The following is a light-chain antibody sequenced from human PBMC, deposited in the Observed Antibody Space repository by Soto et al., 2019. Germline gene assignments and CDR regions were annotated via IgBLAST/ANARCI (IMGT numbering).Light chain of an antibody. CDR3: QQYKDWPPLT. Sequence: EIAMTQSTVTLSASPGERVTLSCRASQSVNINLAWYQQRPGQAPRVLIYGASNMASGIPDRLSGSGSGTDFTLTISSREPDDFALYYCQQYKDWPPLTFGGGTRVEIK. J-gene: IGKJ4*01. V-gene: IGKV3D-15*01. CDR1: QSVNIN. CDR2: GAS.